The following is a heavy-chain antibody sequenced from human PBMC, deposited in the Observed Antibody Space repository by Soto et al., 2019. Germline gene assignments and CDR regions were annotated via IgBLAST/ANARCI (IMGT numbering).Heavy chain of an antibody. Sequence: QVRLVQSGAEVKKPGSSVKVSCKYSGGTFKTESINWLRQAPGQGLEWMGNILPVFDTTDYAPKFQARVTITVDLATTTAYMELSSLSSQDTVLYFCARGHEYGGNSDAFDIWGQGTMVTVSS. D-gene: IGHD4-17*01. CDR1: GGTFKTES. CDR2: ILPVFDTT. V-gene: IGHV1-69*13. J-gene: IGHJ3*02. CDR3: ARGHEYGGNSDAFDI.